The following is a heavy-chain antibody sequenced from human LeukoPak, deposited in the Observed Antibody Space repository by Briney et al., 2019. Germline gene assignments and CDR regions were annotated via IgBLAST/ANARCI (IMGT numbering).Heavy chain of an antibody. CDR3: VKDISGWTFHF. CDR2: IKQDGSEK. Sequence: GGSLRLSCAASGFTFSSYWMSWVRQAPGKGLEWVANIKQDGSEKYYVDSVKGRFTISRDNAKNSLYLQMNSLRAEDTAVYYCVKDISGWTFHFWGQGTLVTVSS. J-gene: IGHJ4*02. V-gene: IGHV3-7*03. CDR1: GFTFSSYW. D-gene: IGHD6-19*01.